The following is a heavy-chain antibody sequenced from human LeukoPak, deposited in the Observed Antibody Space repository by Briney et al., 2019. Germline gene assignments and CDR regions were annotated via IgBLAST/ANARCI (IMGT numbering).Heavy chain of an antibody. D-gene: IGHD4-17*01. CDR3: ARDLNDYGDYSFDY. J-gene: IGHJ4*02. CDR1: GYTFTSYG. CDR2: ISAYNGNT. Sequence: ASVKVSCKASGYTFTSYGISWVRQAPGQGLEWMGWISAYNGNTNYAQKLQGRVTMTTDTSTSTAYMELRSLRSDDTAVYYCARDLNDYGDYSFDYWGQGTLVTVSS. V-gene: IGHV1-18*01.